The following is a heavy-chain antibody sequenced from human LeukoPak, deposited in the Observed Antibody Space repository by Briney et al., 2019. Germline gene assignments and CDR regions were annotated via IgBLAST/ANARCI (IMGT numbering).Heavy chain of an antibody. CDR2: IYPGDSDT. D-gene: IGHD6-13*01. CDR1: GYSFTTYW. Sequence: GESLKISCKGSGYSFTTYWIGWVRQMPGKGLEWMGIIYPGDSDTTYSPSSQGQVIMSVDKSISTAYLQWSSLKASDTAMYYCARHLVVGSWVDYWGQGTLVTVSS. V-gene: IGHV5-51*01. CDR3: ARHLVVGSWVDY. J-gene: IGHJ4*02.